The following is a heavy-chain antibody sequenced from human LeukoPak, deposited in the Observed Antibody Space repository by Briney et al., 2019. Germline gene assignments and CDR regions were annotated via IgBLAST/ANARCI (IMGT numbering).Heavy chain of an antibody. D-gene: IGHD2-15*01. CDR2: IYSGGST. CDR3: ARGSGPRRDYFAY. V-gene: IGHV3-66*01. Sequence: GGSLRLSCAASGFTVSSNYMSWVRQAPGKGLEWVSVIYSGGSTYYADSVKGRFTISRDNSKNTLYLQMNSLRAEDTAVYYCARGSGPRRDYFAYWAREPWSPSPQ. CDR1: GFTVSSNY. J-gene: IGHJ4*02.